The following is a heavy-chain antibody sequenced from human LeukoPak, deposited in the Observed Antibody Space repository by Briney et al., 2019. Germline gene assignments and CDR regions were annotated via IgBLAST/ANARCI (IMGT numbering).Heavy chain of an antibody. Sequence: PSETLSLTCAVYGGSFSGYYWSWIRQPPGKGLEWIGEINHSGSTNYNPSLKSRVTISVDTSKNQFSLKLSSVTAADTAVYYCARRGRGYTSGWYYTRFFDYWGQGTLVTVSS. CDR2: INHSGST. D-gene: IGHD6-19*01. J-gene: IGHJ4*02. CDR1: GGSFSGYY. CDR3: ARRGRGYTSGWYYTRFFDY. V-gene: IGHV4-34*01.